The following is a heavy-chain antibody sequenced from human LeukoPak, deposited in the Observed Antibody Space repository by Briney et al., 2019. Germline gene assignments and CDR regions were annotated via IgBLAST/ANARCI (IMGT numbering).Heavy chain of an antibody. CDR2: IYYSGST. CDR3: ARLGGNYLSYYDY. D-gene: IGHD1-26*01. Sequence: SETLSLTCTVSNASISSSSYYWGWIRQPPGKGLEWIGSIYYSGSTHYNPSLKSRVTISVDTSKNQFSLKLGSVTAADTAVYYCARLGGNYLSYYDYWGQGTLVTVSS. CDR1: NASISSSSYY. J-gene: IGHJ4*02. V-gene: IGHV4-39*01.